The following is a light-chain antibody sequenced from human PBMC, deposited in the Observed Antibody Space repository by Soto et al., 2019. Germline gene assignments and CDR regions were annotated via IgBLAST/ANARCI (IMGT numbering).Light chain of an antibody. Sequence: DIQMTQSPSSLSASVGDRVTITCRASQIISSYLNWYQQTAGKAPKLLIYAASRLQSGVPSRFSGRGSGTDFTLTISSLQPEDFATYYCQQSYSTPQTFGQGTNVELK. CDR2: AAS. V-gene: IGKV1-39*01. CDR3: QQSYSTPQT. J-gene: IGKJ1*01. CDR1: QIISSY.